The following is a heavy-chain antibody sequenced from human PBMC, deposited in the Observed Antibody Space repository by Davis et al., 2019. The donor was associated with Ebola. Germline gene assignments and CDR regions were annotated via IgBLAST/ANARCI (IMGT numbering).Heavy chain of an antibody. CDR2: ISSSGSTI. V-gene: IGHV3-48*03. J-gene: IGHJ4*02. CDR1: GFTFDDYA. D-gene: IGHD1-1*01. Sequence: GGSLRLSCAASGFTFDDYAMHWVRQAPGKGLEWVSYISSSGSTIYYADSVKGRFTISRDNAKNSLYLQMNSLKTEDTAVYYCTSTHGTIDYWGQGTLVTVSS. CDR3: TSTHGTIDY.